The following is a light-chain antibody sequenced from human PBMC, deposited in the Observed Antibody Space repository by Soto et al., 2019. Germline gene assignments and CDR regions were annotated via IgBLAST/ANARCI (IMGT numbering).Light chain of an antibody. V-gene: IGKV4-1*01. J-gene: IGKJ1*01. CDR1: QSGLYSSNNKNY. Sequence: DIVMTQSPDSLAVSLGERATINCKSSQSGLYSSNNKNYLAWYQQKPGQPPKLLIYWASTRESGVPDRFSGSGSGTEFTLTISSLQAEDVAVYYCQQYYSTPETFGQGTKVEIK. CDR2: WAS. CDR3: QQYYSTPET.